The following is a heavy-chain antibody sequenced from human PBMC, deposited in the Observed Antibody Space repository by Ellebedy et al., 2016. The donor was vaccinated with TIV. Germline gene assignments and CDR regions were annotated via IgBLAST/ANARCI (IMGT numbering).Heavy chain of an antibody. D-gene: IGHD3-10*01. CDR2: IYPGDSDT. CDR3: ARFISWFDP. J-gene: IGHJ5*02. V-gene: IGHV5-51*01. Sequence: GESLKISCQASGYSFTNYWIGWVRQMPGKGLEWMGIIYPGDSDTRYSPSFEGQVTISADKSISTAYLQWSSLKASDTAMYYCARFISWFDPWGQGTLVTVSS. CDR1: GYSFTNYW.